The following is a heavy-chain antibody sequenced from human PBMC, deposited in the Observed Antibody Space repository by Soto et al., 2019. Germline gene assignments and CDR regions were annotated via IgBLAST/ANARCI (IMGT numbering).Heavy chain of an antibody. CDR1: GLIFSSYA. V-gene: IGHV3-23*01. CDR2: ISGSGETA. Sequence: EVQLLESGGGLVQPGGSLRLSCAASGLIFSSYAMSWVRQAPEKGLEWVSGISGSGETAYYADSVKGRFTISRDNSKNTLHVQMNSLRAEDTAVYYCAKDARYSSLGYFQHWGQGTLVTVSS. D-gene: IGHD6-19*01. J-gene: IGHJ1*01. CDR3: AKDARYSSLGYFQH.